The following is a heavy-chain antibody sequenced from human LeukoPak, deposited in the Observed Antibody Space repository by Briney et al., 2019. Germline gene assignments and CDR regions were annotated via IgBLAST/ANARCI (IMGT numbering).Heavy chain of an antibody. J-gene: IGHJ4*02. Sequence: GGSLRLSCAASGFTFSSCGMSWVRQAPGKGLEWVSAISGSGGSTYYADSVKGRFTISRDNSKNTLYLQMNGLRVEDTAIYYCVGSIFGWGQGTLVTVSS. CDR1: GFTFSSCG. CDR3: VGSIFG. CDR2: ISGSGGST. V-gene: IGHV3-23*01. D-gene: IGHD3-3*02.